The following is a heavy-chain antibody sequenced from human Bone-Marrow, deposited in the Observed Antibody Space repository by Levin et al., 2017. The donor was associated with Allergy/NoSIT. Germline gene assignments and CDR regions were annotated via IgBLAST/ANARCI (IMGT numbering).Heavy chain of an antibody. D-gene: IGHD6-19*01. Sequence: GESLKISCAASGFTFSIYVLHWVRQPTGRGLEWVSTVDTTGDTYYSGSVKGRFTISRENAKNSLFLQMNNLRPGDTAIYYCVRSLYTSGWHNDWGQGTLVTVSS. CDR3: VRSLYTSGWHND. CDR1: GFTFSIYV. J-gene: IGHJ4*02. CDR2: VDTTGDT. V-gene: IGHV3-13*01.